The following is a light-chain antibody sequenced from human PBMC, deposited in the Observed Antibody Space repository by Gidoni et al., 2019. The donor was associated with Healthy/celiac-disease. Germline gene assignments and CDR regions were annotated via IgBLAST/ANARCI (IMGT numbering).Light chain of an antibody. CDR1: QSVLYSSNTKNY. CDR2: WAS. J-gene: IGKJ1*01. Sequence: DIVMTQSPDSLAVSLGERATINCKSSQSVLYSSNTKNYLVWYQQKPGQPPKLLIYWASTRESGVPDRFSGSGSGTDFTLTISSLQAEDVAVYYCQQYYSTPQTFGQGTKVEIK. V-gene: IGKV4-1*01. CDR3: QQYYSTPQT.